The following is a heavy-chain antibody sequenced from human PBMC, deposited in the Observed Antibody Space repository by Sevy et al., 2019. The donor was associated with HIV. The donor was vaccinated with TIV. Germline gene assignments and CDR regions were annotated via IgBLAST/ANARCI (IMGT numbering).Heavy chain of an antibody. CDR1: GFNFRNYS. CDR3: ARPYCSGDDCYSALEY. V-gene: IGHV3-48*02. Sequence: GGSLRLSCAASGFNFRNYSMTWVRQAPGKGLDWVSYISSGSGTIHYADSVKDRFTISRDNAKNSLFLQLNSLRDEDTAIYYCARPYCSGDDCYSALEYWGQGILVTVSS. J-gene: IGHJ4*02. CDR2: ISSGSGTI. D-gene: IGHD2-15*01.